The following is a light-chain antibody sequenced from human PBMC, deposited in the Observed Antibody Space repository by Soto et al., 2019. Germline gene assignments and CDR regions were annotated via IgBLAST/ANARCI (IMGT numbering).Light chain of an antibody. V-gene: IGKV3-20*01. CDR1: QSVSGSY. CDR3: QQYGSSPPYT. Sequence: EIVLTQSPGTLSLSPGERATLSCRASQSVSGSYLAWYQQKPGQSPRLLIYGSSDRATGIPDRFSGSGSGTDFPLNNRQVEPEDFAVYYCQQYGSSPPYTFGQGTKLEIK. J-gene: IGKJ2*01. CDR2: GSS.